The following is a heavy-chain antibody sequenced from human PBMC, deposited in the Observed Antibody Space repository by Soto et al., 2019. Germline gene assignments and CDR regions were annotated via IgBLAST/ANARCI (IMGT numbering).Heavy chain of an antibody. CDR1: GFTFSDYY. CDR3: TRSIPGTTSSDY. Sequence: EVQLVESGGGLVQPGGSLRLSCAGSGFTFSDYYIDWVRQAPGKGLEWVGRSRDEGNSYSTDYAASVKGRFTVSRDASKNLLYLQMNSLKTEDTALYYCTRSIPGTTSSDYWGQGTLVTVSS. V-gene: IGHV3-72*01. D-gene: IGHD1-7*01. CDR2: SRDEGNSYST. J-gene: IGHJ4*02.